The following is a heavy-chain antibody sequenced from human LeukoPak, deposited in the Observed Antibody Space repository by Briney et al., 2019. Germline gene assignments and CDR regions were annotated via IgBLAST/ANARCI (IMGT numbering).Heavy chain of an antibody. J-gene: IGHJ4*02. D-gene: IGHD3-22*01. CDR2: IYPGDSDT. V-gene: IGHV5-51*01. Sequence: GESLKISCKGSGYSFTNYWIGWVRQMPGKGLEWMGIIYPGDSDTTYSPSFQGQVTISVDKSISTAYLQWSSLKASDTAMYYCARGAYYYDSSGYPPVRYFDYWGQGTLVTVSS. CDR3: ARGAYYYDSSGYPPVRYFDY. CDR1: GYSFTNYW.